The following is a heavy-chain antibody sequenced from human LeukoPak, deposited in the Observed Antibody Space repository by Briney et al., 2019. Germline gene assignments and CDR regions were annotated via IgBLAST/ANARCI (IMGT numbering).Heavy chain of an antibody. CDR2: IYYSGST. Sequence: SETLSHTCTVSGGSISSSSYYWGWIRQPPGKGLEWIGSIYYSGSTYYNPSLKSRVTISVDTSKNQFSLKLSSVTAADTAVYYCASRRGEQQLLEDYWGQGTLVTVSS. CDR1: GGSISSSSYY. J-gene: IGHJ4*02. CDR3: ASRRGEQQLLEDY. D-gene: IGHD6-13*01. V-gene: IGHV4-39*01.